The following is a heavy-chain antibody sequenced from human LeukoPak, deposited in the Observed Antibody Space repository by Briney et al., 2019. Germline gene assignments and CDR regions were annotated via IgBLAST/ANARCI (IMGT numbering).Heavy chain of an antibody. CDR1: GFTFSSYS. CDR3: ARAYYGSGSYYVDY. Sequence: GSLRLSCAASGFTFSSYSVNWVRQAPGKGLEWVSSISSSSSYIYYADSVKGRFTISRDNAKNSLYLQMNSLRAEDTAVYYCARAYYGSGSYYVDYWGQGTLVTVSS. CDR2: ISSSSSYI. V-gene: IGHV3-21*01. D-gene: IGHD3-10*01. J-gene: IGHJ4*02.